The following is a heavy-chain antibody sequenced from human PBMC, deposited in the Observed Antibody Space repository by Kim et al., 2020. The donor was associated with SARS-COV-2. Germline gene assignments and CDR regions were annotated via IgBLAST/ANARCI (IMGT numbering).Heavy chain of an antibody. D-gene: IGHD5-12*01. Sequence: GESLKISCKGSGYSFTSYWIGWVRQMPGKGLEWMGIIYPGDSDTRYSPSFQGQVTISADKSISTAYLQWSSLEASDTAMYYCARPGEMATMNDAFDIWGQGTMVTVSS. J-gene: IGHJ3*02. CDR1: GYSFTSYW. CDR2: IYPGDSDT. CDR3: ARPGEMATMNDAFDI. V-gene: IGHV5-51*01.